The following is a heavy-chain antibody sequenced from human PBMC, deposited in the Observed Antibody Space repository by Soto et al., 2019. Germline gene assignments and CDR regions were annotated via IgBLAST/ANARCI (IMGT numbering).Heavy chain of an antibody. J-gene: IGHJ6*03. D-gene: IGHD3-9*01. CDR2: IKQDGSEK. CDR1: GFTFSSYW. V-gene: IGHV3-7*01. Sequence: PGGSLRLSCAASGFTFSSYWMSWVRQAPGKGLEWVANIKQDGSEKYYVDSVKGRFTISRDNAKNSLYLQMNSLRAEDTAVYYCARGVQNYDILTGYYFDYYCYMDVWGKGTTVTSP. CDR3: ARGVQNYDILTGYYFDYYCYMDV.